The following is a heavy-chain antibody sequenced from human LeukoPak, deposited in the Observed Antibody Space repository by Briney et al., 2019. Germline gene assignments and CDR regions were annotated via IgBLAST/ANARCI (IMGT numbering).Heavy chain of an antibody. J-gene: IGHJ6*03. CDR2: INHSGSI. Sequence: SETLSLTCAVFGGSFSGYYWSWIRQPPAKGLEWIGEINHSGSINYNSSLQSRVTISVDTSKNQFSLKLSSVTAADTAVYYCARRMGRRFGERYYYYHYMDVWGKGTTVTVSS. V-gene: IGHV4-34*01. CDR1: GGSFSGYY. D-gene: IGHD3-10*01. CDR3: ARRMGRRFGERYYYYHYMDV.